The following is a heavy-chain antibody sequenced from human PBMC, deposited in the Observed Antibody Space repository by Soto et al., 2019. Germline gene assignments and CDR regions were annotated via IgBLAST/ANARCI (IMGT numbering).Heavy chain of an antibody. CDR1: GGTFSSYA. J-gene: IGHJ6*02. Sequence: QVQLVQSGAEVKKPGSSVKVSCKASGGTFSSYAISWLRQAPGQGLEWMGGIIPIFCTANYSQKLQGRVTITADESTSPAYMELSSLRSEDTAVYYCARAPAHHYYGMDVWGQGTTVTVSS. CDR2: IIPIFCTA. CDR3: ARAPAHHYYGMDV. V-gene: IGHV1-69*12.